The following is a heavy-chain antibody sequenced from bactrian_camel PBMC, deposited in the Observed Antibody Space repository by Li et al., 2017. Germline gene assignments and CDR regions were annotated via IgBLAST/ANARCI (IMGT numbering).Heavy chain of an antibody. CDR2: INSGGSIT. V-gene: IGHV3S1*01. CDR3: AIHGSSWDWHW. J-gene: IGHJ4*01. CDR1: GFTFRSHW. D-gene: IGHD5*01. Sequence: VQLVESGGGLVQPGGSLRLSCGASGFTFRSHWMYWVRQAPGKGLEWVSAINSGGSITYYADSVKGRFTISKDNAKSTLYLQMNSLKSEDTALYYCAIHGSSWDWHWWGQGTQVTVS.